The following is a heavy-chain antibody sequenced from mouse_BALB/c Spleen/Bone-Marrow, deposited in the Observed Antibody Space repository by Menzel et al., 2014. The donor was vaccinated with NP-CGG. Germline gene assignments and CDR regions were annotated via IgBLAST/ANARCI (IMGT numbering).Heavy chain of an antibody. D-gene: IGHD1-1*01. Sequence: VQLQESGPELVKPGASVKISCKASGYAFSSSWMNWVKQRPGQGLEWIGRIYPGDGDTNYNGKFKGKATLTADKSSSTAYMQLSSLTSVESAVYFCARLLGYYFDYWGQGTTLTVSS. CDR2: IYPGDGDT. CDR1: GYAFSSSW. V-gene: IGHV1-82*01. CDR3: ARLLGYYFDY. J-gene: IGHJ2*01.